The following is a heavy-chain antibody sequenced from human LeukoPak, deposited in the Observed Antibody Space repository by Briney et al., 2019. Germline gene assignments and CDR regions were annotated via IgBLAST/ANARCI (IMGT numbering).Heavy chain of an antibody. J-gene: IGHJ5*02. CDR3: AREPPYSSGWYKVRGNWFDP. Sequence: ASVKVSCKASGGTFSSYAINWVRQATGQGLEWMGWMNPNSGNTGYAQKFQGRVTMTRNTSISTAYMELSSLRSEDTAVYYCAREPPYSSGWYKVRGNWFDPWGQGTLVTVSS. CDR2: MNPNSGNT. V-gene: IGHV1-8*02. D-gene: IGHD6-19*01. CDR1: GGTFSSYA.